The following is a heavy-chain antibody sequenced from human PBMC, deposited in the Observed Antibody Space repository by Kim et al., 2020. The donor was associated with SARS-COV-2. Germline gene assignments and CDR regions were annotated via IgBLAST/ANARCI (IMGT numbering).Heavy chain of an antibody. J-gene: IGHJ5*02. CDR2: INTNTGNP. CDR3: ARGPVPYSSSWYDWNWFDP. Sequence: ASVKVSCKASGYTFTSYAMNWVRQAPGQGLEWMGWINTNTGNPTYAQGFTGRFVFSLDTSVSTAYLQISSLKAEDTAVYYCARGPVPYSSSWYDWNWFDPWGQGTLVTVSS. CDR1: GYTFTSYA. V-gene: IGHV7-4-1*02. D-gene: IGHD6-13*01.